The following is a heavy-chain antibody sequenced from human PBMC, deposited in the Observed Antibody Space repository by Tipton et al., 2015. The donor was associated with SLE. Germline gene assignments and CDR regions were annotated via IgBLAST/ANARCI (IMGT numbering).Heavy chain of an antibody. J-gene: IGHJ4*02. CDR3: AKDAKDYESSGYFGS. Sequence: QVQLVQSGGEVKKPGDSVTVSCKASGYTFSHNGISWVRQAPGQGLEWMAWSSAYKGDTKYAQNLQGRITVTTDTSTSTAYMELRSLRSDDTAVYYCAKDAKDYESSGYFGSWGQGTLVTVSS. CDR2: SSAYKGDT. V-gene: IGHV1-18*01. CDR1: GYTFSHNG. D-gene: IGHD3-22*01.